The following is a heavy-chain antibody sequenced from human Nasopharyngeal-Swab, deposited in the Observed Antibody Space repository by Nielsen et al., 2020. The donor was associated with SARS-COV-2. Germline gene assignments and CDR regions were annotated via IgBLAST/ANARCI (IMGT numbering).Heavy chain of an antibody. CDR3: AKEAGYYDILTGYYLSLGYGMDV. D-gene: IGHD3-9*01. J-gene: IGHJ6*02. Sequence: GGFLRLSCAASGFTFSSYGMHWVRQAPGKGLEWVAVISYDGSNKYYADSVKGRFTISRDNSKNTLYLQMNSLRAEDTAVYYCAKEAGYYDILTGYYLSLGYGMDVWGQGTTVTVSS. CDR2: ISYDGSNK. CDR1: GFTFSSYG. V-gene: IGHV3-30*18.